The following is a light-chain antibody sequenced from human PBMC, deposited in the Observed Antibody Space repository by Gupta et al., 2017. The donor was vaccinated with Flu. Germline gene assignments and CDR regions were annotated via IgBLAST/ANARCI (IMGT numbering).Light chain of an antibody. CDR2: GAS. CDR1: ESISGN. J-gene: IGKJ2*02. V-gene: IGKV3-15*01. Sequence: GTLSMSPGERATLSCRVRESISGNSGWYQHTPVKAARRPIYGASARATAVPARFSGSGRRREVTITISSRQEEDFAVYYCQKHNKRPPCTFGQGTKLEIK. CDR3: QKHNKRPPCT.